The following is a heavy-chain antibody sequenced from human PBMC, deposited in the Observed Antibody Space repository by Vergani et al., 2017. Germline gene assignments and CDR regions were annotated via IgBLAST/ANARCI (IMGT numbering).Heavy chain of an antibody. CDR3: AGRDGYSAFDY. CDR1: GGTFSSYT. V-gene: IGHV1-69*02. D-gene: IGHD5-24*01. J-gene: IGHJ4*02. CDR2: IIPILGIA. Sequence: QVQLVQSGAEVKKPGSSVKVSCKASGGTFSSYTISWVRQAPGQGLEWMGRIIPILGIANYAQKFQGRVTITADKSTSTAYMELSSLRSEDTAVYYCAGRDGYSAFDYWGQGTLVTVSS.